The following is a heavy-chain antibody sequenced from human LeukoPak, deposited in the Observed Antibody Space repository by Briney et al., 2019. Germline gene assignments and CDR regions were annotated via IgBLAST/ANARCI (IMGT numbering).Heavy chain of an antibody. CDR3: ARGVRRPGSGSYSIRYFDY. CDR1: GFTFSSYD. Sequence: GGSLRLSCAASGFTFSSYDMHWVRQVTGEGLEWVSSIGTAGDTYFPGSVKGRFTISRENAENSLYLQMNSLRAGDTAVYYCARGVRRPGSGSYSIRYFDYWGQGTLVTVSS. CDR2: IGTAGDT. V-gene: IGHV3-13*01. J-gene: IGHJ4*02. D-gene: IGHD3-10*01.